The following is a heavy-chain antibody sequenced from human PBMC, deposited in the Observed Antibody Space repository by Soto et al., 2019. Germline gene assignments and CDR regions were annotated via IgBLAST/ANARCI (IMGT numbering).Heavy chain of an antibody. CDR2: IDPSDSYT. D-gene: IGHD6-13*01. Sequence: GESLKISCKVSGYSFTSYWISWVRQMPGKGLEWMGRIDPSDSYTNYSPSFQGHVTISADKSISTAYLQWSSLKASDTAMYYCARQYSSRWNYGMDVWGQGTTATVSS. J-gene: IGHJ6*02. V-gene: IGHV5-10-1*01. CDR1: GYSFTSYW. CDR3: ARQYSSRWNYGMDV.